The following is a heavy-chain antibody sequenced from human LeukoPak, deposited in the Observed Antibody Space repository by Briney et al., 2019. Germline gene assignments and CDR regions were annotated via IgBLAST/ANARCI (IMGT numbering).Heavy chain of an antibody. D-gene: IGHD3-10*01. CDR3: ARDGRGRGVLDF. CDR2: ISYDGSNK. CDR1: GFTFSNYD. J-gene: IGHJ4*02. Sequence: GRSLRLSCAASGFTFSNYDMHWVRQAPGKGLEWVALISYDGSNKYYTDSVKGRFTVSRDISKHTLYLQMNSLRPEDTAFYYCARDGRGRGVLDFWGQGTLVSVSS. V-gene: IGHV3-30-3*01.